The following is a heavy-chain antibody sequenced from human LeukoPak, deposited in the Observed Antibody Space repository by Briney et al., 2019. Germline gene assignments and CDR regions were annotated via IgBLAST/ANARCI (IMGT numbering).Heavy chain of an antibody. CDR1: GFTFSSYS. CDR2: ISSSSSTI. V-gene: IGHV3-48*04. CDR3: ARGPSAAGWEYYYYYYYMDV. D-gene: IGHD6-13*01. Sequence: GGSLRLSCAASGFTFSSYSMNWVRQAPGKGLEWVSYISSSSSTIYYADSVKGRFTISRDNAKNSLYLQMNSLRAEDTAVYYSARGPSAAGWEYYYYYYYMDVWGKGTTVTVSS. J-gene: IGHJ6*03.